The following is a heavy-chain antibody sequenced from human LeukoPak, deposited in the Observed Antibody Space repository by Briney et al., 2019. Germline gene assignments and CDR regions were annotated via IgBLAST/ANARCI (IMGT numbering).Heavy chain of an antibody. CDR1: GFTFSSYG. D-gene: IGHD2-21*02. V-gene: IGHV3-23*01. CDR3: AKDLAVTAYYMDV. CDR2: ISGSGGST. Sequence: GGSLRLSCAASGFTFSSYGMSWVRQAPGRGLEWVSAISGSGGSTYYADSVKGRFTISRDNSKNTLYLQMNSLRAEDTAVYYCAKDLAVTAYYMDVWGKGTTVTISS. J-gene: IGHJ6*03.